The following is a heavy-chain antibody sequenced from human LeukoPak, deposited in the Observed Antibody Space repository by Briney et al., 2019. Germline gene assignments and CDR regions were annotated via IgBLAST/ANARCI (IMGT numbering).Heavy chain of an antibody. CDR1: GFTFSKYW. CDR2: INTDWTVT. V-gene: IGHV3-74*01. CDR3: ATKQWLAPPPDS. J-gene: IGHJ4*02. Sequence: GGSLRLSCAASGFTFSKYWMLCVRQSRGKGLESLSQINTDWTVTTYADSVKGRFTVSRDNADNKMFLQMNSVRDEDTAVYYCATKQWLAPPPDSWGQGTPVTVSS. D-gene: IGHD6-19*01.